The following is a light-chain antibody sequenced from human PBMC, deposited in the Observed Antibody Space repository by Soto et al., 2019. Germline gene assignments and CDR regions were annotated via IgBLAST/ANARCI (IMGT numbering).Light chain of an antibody. V-gene: IGKV3D-15*01. J-gene: IGKJ5*01. Sequence: DIVMTQCPATLSVSPGERATLSCRPSQSIXSNLGWYQQKPGQAPRLLTXGATTRATGIPARFSGSGSAKEFTLTISSLQSEDFAVYYCQQYKNWPASTFGQGTRLEIK. CDR2: GAT. CDR3: QQYKNWPAST. CDR1: QSIXSN.